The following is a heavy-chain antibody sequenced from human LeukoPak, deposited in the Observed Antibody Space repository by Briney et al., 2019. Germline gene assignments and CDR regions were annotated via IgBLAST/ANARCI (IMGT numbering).Heavy chain of an antibody. V-gene: IGHV3-30-3*01. D-gene: IGHD3-16*02. Sequence: GGSLRLSCAASGFMFSNYAIHWVRQAPGKGLEWVALILNDGSDTKFADSVKGRFTMYRDNSKKTVYLQMNSLKLEDTALYYCATGLDGGVIVLDYWGQGTLVTVSS. CDR1: GFMFSNYA. CDR2: ILNDGSDT. CDR3: ATGLDGGVIVLDY. J-gene: IGHJ4*02.